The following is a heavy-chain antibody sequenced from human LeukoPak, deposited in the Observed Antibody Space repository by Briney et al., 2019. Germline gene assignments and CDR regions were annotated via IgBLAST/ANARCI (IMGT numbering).Heavy chain of an antibody. CDR2: IYTSGST. CDR1: GGSISSYY. J-gene: IGHJ5*02. D-gene: IGHD7-27*01. V-gene: IGHV4-4*07. Sequence: PSETLSLTCTVSGGSISSYYWSWIRQPAGKGLEWIGRIYTSGSTNYNPSLKSRATMSVDTSKNQFSLKLSSVTAADTAVYYCARDWRVSNWGGNWFDPWGQGTLVTVSS. CDR3: ARDWRVSNWGGNWFDP.